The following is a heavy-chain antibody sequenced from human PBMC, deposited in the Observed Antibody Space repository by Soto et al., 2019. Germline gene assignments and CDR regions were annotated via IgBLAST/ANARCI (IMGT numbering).Heavy chain of an antibody. CDR3: ARDLGGYCSSTSCRGTTY. CDR2: IIPIFGTA. Sequence: SVKVSFKASGGTFSSYTITWVRQAPGQGLEWMGGIIPIFGTANYAQKFQGRVTITADESTSTAYMELSSLRSEDTAVYYCARDLGGYCSSTSCRGTTYWGQGTLVTVSS. CDR1: GGTFSSYT. D-gene: IGHD2-2*01. J-gene: IGHJ4*02. V-gene: IGHV1-69*13.